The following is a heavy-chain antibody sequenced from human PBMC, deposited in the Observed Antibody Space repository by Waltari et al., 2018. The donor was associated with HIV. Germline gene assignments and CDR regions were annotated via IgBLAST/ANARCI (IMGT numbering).Heavy chain of an antibody. J-gene: IGHJ6*02. CDR2: VNTAKGHT. CDR1: GYRFTTPA. V-gene: IGHV1-3*05. CDR3: AREMSLIRVIAVAMDV. Sequence: VQLVQSGAEEKKPGASVKTSCKAAGYRFTTPAIHWVRQAPGQRLEWVGWVNTAKGHTKESQNFQGRVTITRDTSATTASMELNSLRSEDTAVYYCAREMSLIRVIAVAMDVWGQGTTVTVSS. D-gene: IGHD6-19*01.